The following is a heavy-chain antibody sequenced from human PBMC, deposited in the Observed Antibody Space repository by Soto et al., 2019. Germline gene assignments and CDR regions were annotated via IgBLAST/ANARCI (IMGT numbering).Heavy chain of an antibody. V-gene: IGHV3-7*05. CDR3: ARDKMAAAGLGV. D-gene: IGHD6-13*01. CDR1: GFTFNSYW. Sequence: GGSLILSCAASGFTFNSYWMSWVRQAPGKGLEWVANIKQDGSEKYYVDSVKGRFTISRDNAKNSLYLQLNSLRAEDTAVYCCARDKMAAAGLGVWGQGTTVTVSS. CDR2: IKQDGSEK. J-gene: IGHJ6*02.